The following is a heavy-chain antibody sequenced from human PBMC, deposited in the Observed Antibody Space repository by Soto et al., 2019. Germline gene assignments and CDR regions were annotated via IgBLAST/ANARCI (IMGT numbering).Heavy chain of an antibody. CDR2: INPGSGNT. CDR1: GNTFNSYY. Sequence: ASVKVSCKASGNTFNSYYMHWVRQVPGQGLEWMGWINPGSGNTRYSQKFQGRVTFIRDTYANTAYMDLSGLISEDTAVYYCARPQDYDDCLASWGQGTLVTVSS. D-gene: IGHD3-22*01. V-gene: IGHV1-3*01. J-gene: IGHJ5*02. CDR3: ARPQDYDDCLAS.